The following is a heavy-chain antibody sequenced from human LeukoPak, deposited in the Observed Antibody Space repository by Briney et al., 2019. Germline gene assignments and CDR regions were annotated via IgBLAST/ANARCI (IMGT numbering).Heavy chain of an antibody. Sequence: GGSLRLSCAASGFTFNSYAMHWVRQAPGKGLEWVAVISYDGSNKCYADSVKGRFTISRDNSKNTLYLQMYSLRAEDTAMYYCARDLGHYYYMDVWGKGTTVTVSS. D-gene: IGHD7-27*01. CDR3: ARDLGHYYYMDV. CDR1: GFTFNSYA. CDR2: ISYDGSNK. J-gene: IGHJ6*03. V-gene: IGHV3-30*01.